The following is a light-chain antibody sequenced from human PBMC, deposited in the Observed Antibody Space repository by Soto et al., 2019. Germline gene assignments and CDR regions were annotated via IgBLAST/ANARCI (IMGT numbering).Light chain of an antibody. J-gene: IGLJ1*01. CDR1: SSDVGGYNY. V-gene: IGLV2-14*03. CDR3: SSYTSNTTPPYV. CDR2: DVS. Sequence: QSALTQPASVSGSPGQSITISCTGTSSDVGGYNYVSWYQQHPGKAPKLMIYDVSNRPSGVSDRFSGSKSGNTASLTISGLQAEDEADYYCSSYTSNTTPPYVFGTGTQLTVL.